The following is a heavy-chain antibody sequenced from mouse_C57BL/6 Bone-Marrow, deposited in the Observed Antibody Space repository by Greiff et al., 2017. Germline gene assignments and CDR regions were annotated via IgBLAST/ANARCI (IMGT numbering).Heavy chain of an antibody. CDR2: ISDGGSYT. CDR3: ARDGAIAYYSTSYAMDY. D-gene: IGHD2-5*01. CDR1: GFTFSSYA. Sequence: VVESGGGLVKPGGSLKLSCAASGFTFSSYAMSWVRQTPEKRLEWVATISDGGSYTYYPDNVKGRFTISRDNAKNNLYLQMSHLKAEDTAMYYCARDGAIAYYSTSYAMDYWGQGTSVTVSS. V-gene: IGHV5-4*01. J-gene: IGHJ4*01.